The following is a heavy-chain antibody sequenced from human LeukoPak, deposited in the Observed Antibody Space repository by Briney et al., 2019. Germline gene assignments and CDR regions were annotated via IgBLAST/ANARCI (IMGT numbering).Heavy chain of an antibody. CDR2: NSGGST. CDR3: ATLGALVVITHWYFDL. J-gene: IGHJ2*01. Sequence: GGSLRLSCAASGFTFSSYTMTWVRQAPGKGLEWVSGNSGGSTTYADSVKGRFTISRDNAKNSLYLQMNSLRAEDTAVYYCATLGALVVITHWYFDLWGRGTLVTVSS. CDR1: GFTFSSYT. V-gene: IGHV3-23*01. D-gene: IGHD3-22*01.